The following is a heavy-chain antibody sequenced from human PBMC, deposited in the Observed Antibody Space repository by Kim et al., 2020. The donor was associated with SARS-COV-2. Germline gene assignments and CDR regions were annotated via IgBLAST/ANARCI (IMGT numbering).Heavy chain of an antibody. CDR3: ARDVLSGYSGYSPFDY. J-gene: IGHJ4*01. CDR2: ISYDGSNK. Sequence: GGSLRLSCAASGFTFSSYAMHWVRQAPGKGLEWVAVISYDGSNKYYADSVKGRFTISRDNSKNTLYLQMNSLRAEDTAVYYCARDVLSGYSGYSPFDYW. CDR1: GFTFSSYA. V-gene: IGHV3-30*04. D-gene: IGHD5-12*01.